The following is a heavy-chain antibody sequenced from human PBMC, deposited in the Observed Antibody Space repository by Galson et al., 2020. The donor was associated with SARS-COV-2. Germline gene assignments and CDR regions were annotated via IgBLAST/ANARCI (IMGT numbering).Heavy chain of an antibody. V-gene: IGHV4-59*08. J-gene: IGHJ3*02. CDR2: IYYSGST. Sequence: ETSATLSLTCTVSGGSISSYYWSWIRQPPGKGLEWIGYIYYSGSTNYNPSLKSRVTISVDTSKNQFSLKLSSVTAADTAVYYCARHELGRITMIVVAPWAFDIWGQGTMVTVSS. D-gene: IGHD3-22*01. CDR1: GGSISSYY. CDR3: ARHELGRITMIVVAPWAFDI.